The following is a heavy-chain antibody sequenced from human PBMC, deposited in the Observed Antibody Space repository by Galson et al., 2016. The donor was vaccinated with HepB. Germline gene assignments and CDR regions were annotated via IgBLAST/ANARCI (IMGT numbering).Heavy chain of an antibody. J-gene: IGHJ4*02. D-gene: IGHD3-16*01. V-gene: IGHV1-69*11. CDR2: IIAVRGTT. CDR1: GGTFSSFD. CDR3: ARVDPATFTH. Sequence: SVKVSCKASGGTFSSFDISWVRQAPGQGLEWMGRIIAVRGTTNYAQKFQGRVTITADESTNTAYMELSSLRSEDTSVYYCARVDPATFTHWGQGILVTVSP.